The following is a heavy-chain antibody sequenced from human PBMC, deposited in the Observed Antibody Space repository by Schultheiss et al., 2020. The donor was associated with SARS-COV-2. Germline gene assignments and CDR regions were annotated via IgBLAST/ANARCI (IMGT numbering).Heavy chain of an antibody. Sequence: GGSLRLSCAASGFTFSSYSMNWVRQAPGKGLEWVSYISSSSSTIYYADSVKGRFTISRDYSKNTLFLQMNSLRAEDTAVYYCARVRVSSGGFDPWGQGTLVTVSS. J-gene: IGHJ5*02. D-gene: IGHD6-19*01. V-gene: IGHV3-48*01. CDR1: GFTFSSYS. CDR3: ARVRVSSGGFDP. CDR2: ISSSSSTI.